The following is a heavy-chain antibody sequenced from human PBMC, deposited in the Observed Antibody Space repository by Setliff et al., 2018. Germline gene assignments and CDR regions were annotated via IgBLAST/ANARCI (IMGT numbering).Heavy chain of an antibody. D-gene: IGHD3-10*01. J-gene: IGHJ6*03. Sequence: GASVKVSCKASGYTFTTYAMGWMRQAPGQGLERMGWINTNTGNPSYAQGFTGRFVFSLDTSVSTAYLQINSRKPGDTAVYYCARASRFGTVKWRGDYYMDVWGKGTTVTVSS. CDR2: INTNTGNP. V-gene: IGHV7-4-1*02. CDR3: ARASRFGTVKWRGDYYMDV. CDR1: GYTFTTYA.